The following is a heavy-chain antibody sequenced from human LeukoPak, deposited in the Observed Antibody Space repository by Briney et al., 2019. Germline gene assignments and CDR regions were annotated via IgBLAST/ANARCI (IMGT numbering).Heavy chain of an antibody. Sequence: PGGSLRPSCAASGFTFSSYAMSWVRQAPGKGLEWVSAISGSGGSTYYADSVKGRFTISRDNSKNTLYLQMNSLRAEDTAVYYCAKTWTMVRGVSGAFDIWGQGTMVTVSS. D-gene: IGHD3-10*01. V-gene: IGHV3-23*01. CDR1: GFTFSSYA. CDR3: AKTWTMVRGVSGAFDI. CDR2: ISGSGGST. J-gene: IGHJ3*02.